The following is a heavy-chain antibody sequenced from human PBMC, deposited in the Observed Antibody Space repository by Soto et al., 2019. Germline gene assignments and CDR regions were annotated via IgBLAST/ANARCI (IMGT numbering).Heavy chain of an antibody. Sequence: ASVKVSCKASGYSFTSYYIHWVRQAPGQGLEWMGIIKPSGGTTSYAQKLQGRVTMARDTSTSTVYMELSSLRSEDTAVYYCARVYGDYFDHWGQGTLVTVS. D-gene: IGHD4-17*01. CDR3: ARVYGDYFDH. CDR1: GYSFTSYY. J-gene: IGHJ4*02. CDR2: IKPSGGTT. V-gene: IGHV1-46*04.